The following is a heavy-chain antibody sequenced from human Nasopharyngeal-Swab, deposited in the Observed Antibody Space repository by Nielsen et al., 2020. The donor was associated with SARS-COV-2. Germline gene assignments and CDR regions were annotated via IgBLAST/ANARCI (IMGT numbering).Heavy chain of an antibody. J-gene: IGHJ6*02. D-gene: IGHD3-10*01. Sequence: GESLKISCAASGFTFSSYEMNWVRQAPGKGLEWVSYISSSGSTIYYADSVKGRFTISRDNAKNSLYLQMNSPRAEDTAVYYCARDREVRGVYYYYYGMDVWGQGTTVTVSS. CDR1: GFTFSSYE. CDR2: ISSSGSTI. CDR3: ARDREVRGVYYYYYGMDV. V-gene: IGHV3-48*03.